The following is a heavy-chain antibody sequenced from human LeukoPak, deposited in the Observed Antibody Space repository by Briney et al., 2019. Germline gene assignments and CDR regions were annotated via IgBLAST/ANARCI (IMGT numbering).Heavy chain of an antibody. CDR2: ISSSSGGT. J-gene: IGHJ4*02. Sequence: TGGSLRLSCAASGFTFSSYTMNWVRQAPGKGLEWVSCISSSSGGTYYADSVKGRFTISRDNSKNTLYLQMNSLRAEDTAVYYCAKDRYSGSPYYFDYWGQGTLVTVSS. D-gene: IGHD1-26*01. V-gene: IGHV3-23*01. CDR3: AKDRYSGSPYYFDY. CDR1: GFTFSSYT.